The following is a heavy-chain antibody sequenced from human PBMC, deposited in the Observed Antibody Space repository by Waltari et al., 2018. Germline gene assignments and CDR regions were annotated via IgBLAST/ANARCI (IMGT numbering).Heavy chain of an antibody. Sequence: QLQLQESGSGLVKPSQTLSLTCAVSGGSISSGGYSWSWIRQPPGKGLEWIGYIYHSGSTYYTPSLKSRVTISVDRSKNQFSLKLSSVTAADTAVYYCARVAYSYGSATSIYFDLWGRGTLVTVSS. CDR1: GGSISSGGYS. CDR3: ARVAYSYGSATSIYFDL. V-gene: IGHV4-30-2*01. J-gene: IGHJ2*01. CDR2: IYHSGST. D-gene: IGHD5-18*01.